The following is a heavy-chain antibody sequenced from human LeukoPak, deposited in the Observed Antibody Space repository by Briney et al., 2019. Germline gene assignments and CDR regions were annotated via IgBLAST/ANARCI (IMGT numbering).Heavy chain of an antibody. CDR3: ATVQLELTNDAFDI. Sequence: TLSLTSTVSGGSISSGGYYWSWIRQPPGKGLEWIGYIYHSGSTYYNPSLKSRVTISVDRSKNQFSLKLSSVTAADTAVYYCATVQLELTNDAFDIWGQGTMVTVSS. D-gene: IGHD1-1*01. CDR2: IYHSGST. V-gene: IGHV4-30-2*01. J-gene: IGHJ3*02. CDR1: GGSISSGGYY.